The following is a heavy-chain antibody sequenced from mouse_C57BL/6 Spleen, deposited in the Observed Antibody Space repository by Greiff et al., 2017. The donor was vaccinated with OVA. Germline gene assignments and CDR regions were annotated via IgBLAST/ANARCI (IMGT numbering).Heavy chain of an antibody. Sequence: VMLVESGAELVKPGASVKISCKASGYAFSSYWMNWVKQRPGKGLEWIGQIYPGDGDTNYNGKFKGKATLTADKSSSTAYMQLSSLTSEDSAVYFCARSDYSYAMDYWGQGTSVTVSS. D-gene: IGHD2-13*01. CDR1: GYAFSSYW. V-gene: IGHV1-80*01. CDR3: ARSDYSYAMDY. CDR2: IYPGDGDT. J-gene: IGHJ4*01.